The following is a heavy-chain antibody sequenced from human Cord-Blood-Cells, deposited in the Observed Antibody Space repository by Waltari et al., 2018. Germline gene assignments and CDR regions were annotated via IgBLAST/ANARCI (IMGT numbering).Heavy chain of an antibody. D-gene: IGHD6-13*01. V-gene: IGHV3-21*01. CDR2: NSSSSSYI. J-gene: IGHJ4*02. Sequence: EVKLLGSGGGWVKPGGSLRLSCAASGLTFSSYSMNWVRRAPGKGLWWVASNSSSSSYIDYADSVKGRFTISRDNAKNSLYLQMNSLRAEDTAVYYCARDDSSSWYFDYWGQGTLVTVSS. CDR3: ARDDSSSWYFDY. CDR1: GLTFSSYS.